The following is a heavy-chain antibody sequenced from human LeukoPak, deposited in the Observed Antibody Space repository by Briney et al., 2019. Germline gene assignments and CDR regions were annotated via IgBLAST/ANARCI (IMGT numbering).Heavy chain of an antibody. CDR1: GGSISSYH. J-gene: IGHJ4*02. CDR2: IYYSGST. Sequence: SETLSLTCTVSGGSISSYHWSWIRQPPGKGLEWIGYIYYSGSTNYNPSLKSRVTISVDTSKKQFSLKLSSVTAADTAVYYCARHEPKTYFDYWGQGTLVTVSS. D-gene: IGHD1-14*01. V-gene: IGHV4-59*08. CDR3: ARHEPKTYFDY.